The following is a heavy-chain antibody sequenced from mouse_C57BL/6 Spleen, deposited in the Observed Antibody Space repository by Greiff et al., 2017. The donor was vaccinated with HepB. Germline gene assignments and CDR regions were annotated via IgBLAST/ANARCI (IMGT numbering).Heavy chain of an antibody. CDR3: ARDGYYAMDY. CDR2: IDPNSGGT. V-gene: IGHV1-72*01. CDR1: GYTFTSYW. Sequence: QVQLQQPGAELVKPGASVKLSCKASGYTFTSYWMHWVKQRPGRGLEWIGRIDPNSGGTKYNEKFKSKATLTVDKPSSTAYIQLSSLTSEDSAVYYCARDGYYAMDYWGQGTSVTVSS. D-gene: IGHD2-3*01. J-gene: IGHJ4*01.